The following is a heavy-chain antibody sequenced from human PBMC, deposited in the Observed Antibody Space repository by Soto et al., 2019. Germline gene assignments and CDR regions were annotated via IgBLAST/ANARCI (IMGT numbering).Heavy chain of an antibody. CDR2: IKQDGGER. CDR1: GFALNHYW. V-gene: IGHV3-7*01. CDR3: ARNCNNTNCYGSPAPGTRNYYYYMDV. Sequence: PGGSLRLSCEVSGFALNHYWMTWVRQAPGKGLEWVANIKQDGGERYYVDSVRGRFIISTDSAKNSVSLQMNSLRVDDTAVYYCARNCNNTNCYGSPAPGTRNYYYYMDVWGKGTMVTVSS. D-gene: IGHD2-2*01. J-gene: IGHJ6*03.